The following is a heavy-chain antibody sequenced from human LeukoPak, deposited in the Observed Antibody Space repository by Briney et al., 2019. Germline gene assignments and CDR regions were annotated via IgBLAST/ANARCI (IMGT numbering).Heavy chain of an antibody. V-gene: IGHV3-23*01. CDR2: ISGSGSST. J-gene: IGHJ4*02. CDR1: GFTFSDYA. CDR3: AKYPQRKKFDWLLH. Sequence: SGGSLRLSCAASGFTFSDYAMSCVRQAPGKGLEWVSAISGSGSSTYYADSVKGRFTISRDNSNNTLYLQMNSLRAEDTAVYYCAKYPQRKKFDWLLHWGQGTLVTVSS. D-gene: IGHD3-9*01.